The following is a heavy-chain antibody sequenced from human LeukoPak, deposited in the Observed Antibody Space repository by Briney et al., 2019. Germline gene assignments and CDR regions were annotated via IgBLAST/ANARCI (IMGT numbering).Heavy chain of an antibody. CDR3: VGSSGWWGFDY. CDR2: IKQDGSEK. Sequence: GGSLRLSCAASGFTFSKYWMTWVRQAPGKGLEWVAKIKQDGSEKYYVDSVKGRFTISRDNAKNSLYLQMNSLRAEDTAVYYCVGSSGWWGFDYWGQGTLVTVSS. V-gene: IGHV3-7*01. D-gene: IGHD6-19*01. CDR1: GFTFSKYW. J-gene: IGHJ4*02.